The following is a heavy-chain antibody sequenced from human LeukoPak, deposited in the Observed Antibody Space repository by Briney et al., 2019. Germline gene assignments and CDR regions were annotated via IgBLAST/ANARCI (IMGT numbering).Heavy chain of an antibody. CDR2: IYYSGST. D-gene: IGHD6-13*01. V-gene: IGHV4-59*01. CDR1: GGSISSYY. Sequence: SETLSLTCTVSGGSISSYYWSWIRQPPGKGLEWIGYIYYSGSTNYNPSLKSRVTISVDTSKNQLSLKLSSVTAADTAVYYCARARFPIAAAAPAFDYWGQGTLVTVSS. J-gene: IGHJ4*02. CDR3: ARARFPIAAAAPAFDY.